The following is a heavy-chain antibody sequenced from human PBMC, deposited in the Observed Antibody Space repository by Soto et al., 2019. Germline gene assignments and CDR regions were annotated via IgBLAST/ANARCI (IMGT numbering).Heavy chain of an antibody. J-gene: IGHJ4*02. D-gene: IGHD3-22*01. CDR1: GFSLTDTRMG. CDR2: IISNDDK. CDR3: ARALFYSDSDGYYFEFDY. Sequence: SGPTLVTPTETLTLTCSFSGFSLTDTRMGVSWIRQAPGKALEWLAHIISNDDKSYSTSLKSRLTISKDTSKSQVVLRMTNMDPVDTGRYYCARALFYSDSDGYYFEFDYWGPGTLVTV. V-gene: IGHV2-26*01.